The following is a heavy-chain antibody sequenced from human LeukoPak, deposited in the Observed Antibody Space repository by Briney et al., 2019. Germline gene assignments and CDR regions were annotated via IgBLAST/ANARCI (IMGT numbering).Heavy chain of an antibody. Sequence: GGSLRLSCAASGFTFSSYAMHWVRQAPGKGLEWVAVISYDGSNKYYADSVKGRFTISRDNSKNTLYLQMNSLRAEDTAVYYCAREGFYSSGWGPDYWGQGTLVTVSS. CDR1: GFTFSSYA. V-gene: IGHV3-30-3*01. D-gene: IGHD6-19*01. J-gene: IGHJ4*02. CDR3: AREGFYSSGWGPDY. CDR2: ISYDGSNK.